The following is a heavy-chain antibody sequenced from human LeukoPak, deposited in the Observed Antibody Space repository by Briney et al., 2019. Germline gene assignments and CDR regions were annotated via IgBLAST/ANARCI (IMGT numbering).Heavy chain of an antibody. CDR3: AREEYYGSGSYYKGPLFDY. D-gene: IGHD3-10*01. CDR2: ISSSGSTI. J-gene: IGHJ4*02. CDR1: GFTSSSYE. Sequence: GGSLRLSCAASGFTSSSYEMNWVRHAPGKGLEWVSYISSSGSTIYYADSVKGRFTISRDNAKNSLYLQMNSLRAEDTAVYYCAREEYYGSGSYYKGPLFDYWGQGTLVTVSS. V-gene: IGHV3-48*03.